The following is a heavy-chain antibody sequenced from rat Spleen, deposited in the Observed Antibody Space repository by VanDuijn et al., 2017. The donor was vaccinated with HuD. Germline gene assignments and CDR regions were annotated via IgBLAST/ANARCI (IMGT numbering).Heavy chain of an antibody. V-gene: IGHV5-29*01. CDR2: IIYDGSGT. J-gene: IGHJ2*01. Sequence: EVQLVESGGGLVQPGRSLKLSCAASGFTFSNYGMAWVCQAPTKGLEWVATIIYDGSGTYYRDSVKGRFTISRDNAKSTLYLQMNSLRSEDTATYYCTRGNKTGSFSRDYFDYWGQGVMVTVSS. CDR3: TRGNKTGSFSRDYFDY. CDR1: GFTFSNYG. D-gene: IGHD5-1*01.